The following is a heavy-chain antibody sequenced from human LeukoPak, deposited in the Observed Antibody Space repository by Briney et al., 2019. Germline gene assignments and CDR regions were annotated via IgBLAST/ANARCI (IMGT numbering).Heavy chain of an antibody. V-gene: IGHV4-4*02. CDR1: GGSISSGDW. CDR2: IYHSGST. J-gene: IGHJ6*02. CDR3: TSEFDV. Sequence: SETLSLTCAVSGGSISSGDWWSWVRQPPGKGLEWIGEIYHSGSTNYNPSLMSRVTISIDMSNNQFSLKLTSVTAADTAVYYCTSEFDVWGQGTTVTVSS.